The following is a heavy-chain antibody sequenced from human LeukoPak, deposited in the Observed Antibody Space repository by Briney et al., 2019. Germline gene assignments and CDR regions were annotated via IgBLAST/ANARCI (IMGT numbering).Heavy chain of an antibody. V-gene: IGHV1-18*01. CDR1: GYTFTSYG. CDR3: ARPNYRGGSGSYGGTNWFDP. J-gene: IGHJ5*02. D-gene: IGHD3-10*01. Sequence: ASVKVSCKASGYTFTSYGISWVRQAPGQGLEWMGWISVYNGNTYYAQKVQGRVTMTTDTPTSKAYMEPRSLRSDDTAVYYCARPNYRGGSGSYGGTNWFDPWGQGTLVTVSS. CDR2: ISVYNGNT.